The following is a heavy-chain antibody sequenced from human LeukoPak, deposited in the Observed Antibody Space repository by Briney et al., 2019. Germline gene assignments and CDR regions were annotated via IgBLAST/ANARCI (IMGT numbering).Heavy chain of an antibody. CDR1: GFTFSNYW. CDR3: ARDDDGPAGY. Sequence: GGTLSLSCATSGFTFSNYWMSGVREAPGKGREWVAKMNLDGSTKYYVDAVTGRFTISREYAKHPLHLQMNRLAAEGTAVYYRARDDDGPAGYGGQGTLVHVSS. V-gene: IGHV3-7*01. D-gene: IGHD1-1*01. CDR2: MNLDGSTK. J-gene: IGHJ4*02.